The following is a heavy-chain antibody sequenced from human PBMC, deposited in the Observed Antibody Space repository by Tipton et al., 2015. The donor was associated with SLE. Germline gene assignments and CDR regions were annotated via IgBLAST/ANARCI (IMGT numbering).Heavy chain of an antibody. D-gene: IGHD5-12*01. CDR1: GFTFSSYG. Sequence: SLRLSCAASGFTFSSYGMHWVRQAPGKGLGWVAVIWYDGSNKYYADSVKGRFTFSRDSSENTLYLQMNSLRAEDTAVYYCASLERYSGYDWHFDYWGQGTLVTVSS. CDR2: IWYDGSNK. J-gene: IGHJ4*02. CDR3: ASLERYSGYDWHFDY. V-gene: IGHV3-33*01.